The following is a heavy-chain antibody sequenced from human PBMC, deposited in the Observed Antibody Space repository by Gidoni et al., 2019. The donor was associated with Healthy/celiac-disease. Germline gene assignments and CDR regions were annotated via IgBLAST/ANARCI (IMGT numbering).Heavy chain of an antibody. D-gene: IGHD6-13*01. CDR2: INPSSGST. CDR3: ARDNDGSIAAAGRAGQGWFDP. V-gene: IGHV1-46*01. CDR1: GYTFTSYY. Sequence: QVQLVQSGAEVKKPGASVKVSCKASGYTFTSYYMHWVRQAPGQGLEWMGIINPSSGSTSYAQKFQGRVTMTRDTSTSTVYMELSSLRSEDTAVYYCARDNDGSIAAAGRAGQGWFDPWGQGTLVTVSS. J-gene: IGHJ5*02.